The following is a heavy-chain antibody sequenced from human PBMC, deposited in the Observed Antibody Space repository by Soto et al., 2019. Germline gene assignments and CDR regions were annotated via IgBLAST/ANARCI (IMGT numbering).Heavy chain of an antibody. CDR2: ISYDGSNK. CDR3: AKVQYYYGSQHAFDI. Sequence: QVQLVESGGGVVQPGRSLRLSCAASGFTFSSYGMHWVRQAPGKGLEWVAVISYDGSNKYYEDSVKGRFTISRDNSKNTLYLQMNSLRAEDTAVYYCAKVQYYYGSQHAFDIWGQGTMVTVSS. CDR1: GFTFSSYG. V-gene: IGHV3-30*18. D-gene: IGHD3-10*01. J-gene: IGHJ3*02.